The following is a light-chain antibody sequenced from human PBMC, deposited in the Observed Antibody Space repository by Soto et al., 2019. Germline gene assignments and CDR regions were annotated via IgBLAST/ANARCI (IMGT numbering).Light chain of an antibody. V-gene: IGLV1-44*01. J-gene: IGLJ3*02. CDR1: SSNIGSTT. CDR3: AAWDDSLNGGV. CDR2: NNN. Sequence: QSVLTQPPSASGTPGQRVTIACSGSSSNIGSTTVKWYQQLPGTAPKLLIYNNNQRPSGGPDRFAGSKSGTSASLAISGLQSEDEADYYCAAWDDSLNGGVFGGGTKLTVL.